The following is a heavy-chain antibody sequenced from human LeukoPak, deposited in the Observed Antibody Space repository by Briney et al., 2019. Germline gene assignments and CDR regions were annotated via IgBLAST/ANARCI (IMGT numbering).Heavy chain of an antibody. V-gene: IGHV3-23*01. CDR1: RFTFSTYG. CDR2: ISGSGGST. J-gene: IGHJ4*02. CDR3: AKFPIIAAAGTLDY. Sequence: GGSLRLSCAASRFTFSTYGMSWVRQAPGKGLEWVSSISGSGGSTNYADSVKGRFTISRDNSKNTLYLQMNSLRAEDTAVYYCAKFPIIAAAGTLDYWGQGTLVTVSS. D-gene: IGHD6-13*01.